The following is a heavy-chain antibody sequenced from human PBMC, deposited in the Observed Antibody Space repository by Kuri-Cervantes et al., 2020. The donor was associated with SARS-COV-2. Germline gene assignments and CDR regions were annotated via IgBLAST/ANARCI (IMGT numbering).Heavy chain of an antibody. Sequence: ASVKVSCKASGYTFTGYYMHWVRQAPGQGLEWMGWINPNSGGTNYAQKFQGWVTMTRDTSISTAYMELSRLRSDDTAAYYCAREGTVTTQPHYGMDVWGQGTTVTVSS. CDR2: INPNSGGT. D-gene: IGHD4-11*01. CDR3: AREGTVTTQPHYGMDV. V-gene: IGHV1-2*04. J-gene: IGHJ6*02. CDR1: GYTFTGYY.